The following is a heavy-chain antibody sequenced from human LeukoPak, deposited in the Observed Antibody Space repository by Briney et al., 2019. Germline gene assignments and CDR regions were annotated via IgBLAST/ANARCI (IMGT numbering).Heavy chain of an antibody. Sequence: PGGSLRLSCAASGFTFSDYYMSWIRQAPGKGLEWVSSITRSGDNTYYADSVKGRFTISRDNTKNTLHLQVNSLRAEDTAVYYCVRGSSANYDTWGQGTLVTVSS. CDR2: ITRSGDNT. D-gene: IGHD4/OR15-4a*01. CDR3: VRGSSANYDT. V-gene: IGHV3-11*01. J-gene: IGHJ5*02. CDR1: GFTFSDYY.